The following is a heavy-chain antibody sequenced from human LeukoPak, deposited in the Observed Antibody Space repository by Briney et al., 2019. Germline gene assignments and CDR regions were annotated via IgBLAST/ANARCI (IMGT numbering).Heavy chain of an antibody. CDR2: IYSSGST. CDR3: ARDLDKYPYNWFDP. D-gene: IGHD6-6*01. J-gene: IGHJ5*02. V-gene: IGHV4-4*07. Sequence: SETPSLTCTVSGGSISNYYWSWIRQPAGKGLEWIGRIYSSGSTIYNPSLKSRVTMSVDTSKNQFSLKLTSVTAADMAVYYCARDLDKYPYNWFDPWGQGTLVTVSS. CDR1: GGSISNYY.